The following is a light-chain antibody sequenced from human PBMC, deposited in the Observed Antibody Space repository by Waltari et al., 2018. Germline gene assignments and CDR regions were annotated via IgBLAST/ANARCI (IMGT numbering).Light chain of an antibody. CDR3: GTWDSSLSAAV. Sequence: QSVLTQPPSVSAAPGQKVTISCSGSTSNIGRNYVSWYQQLPGTAPKLLIYDNSKRPSGIPDRFSASKSGTSATLDITGLQTGDEADYYCGTWDSSLSAAVFGGGTKLIAL. J-gene: IGLJ3*02. CDR1: TSNIGRNY. V-gene: IGLV1-51*01. CDR2: DNS.